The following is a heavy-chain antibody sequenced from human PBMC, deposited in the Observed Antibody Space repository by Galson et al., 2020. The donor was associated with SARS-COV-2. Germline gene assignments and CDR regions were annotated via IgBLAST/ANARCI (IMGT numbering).Heavy chain of an antibody. D-gene: IGHD3-3*01. Sequence: GESLKISCAASGFTFSSYNMNWVRQAPGKGLEWVSSLSSSLSYRYDVDSVKGRFTISRDNAKDSLYLQMNSLRVEDTAVYYCAREPNFYYSMDVWGQGTTVTVSS. J-gene: IGHJ6*02. V-gene: IGHV3-21*01. CDR3: AREPNFYYSMDV. CDR2: LSSSLSYR. CDR1: GFTFSSYN.